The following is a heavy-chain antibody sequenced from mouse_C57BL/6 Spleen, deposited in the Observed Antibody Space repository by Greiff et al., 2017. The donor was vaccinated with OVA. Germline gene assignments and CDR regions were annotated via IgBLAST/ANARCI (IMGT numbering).Heavy chain of an antibody. J-gene: IGHJ4*01. CDR1: GYTFTSYW. D-gene: IGHD2-4*01. Sequence: QVQLQQPGAELVKPGASVKLSCKASGYTFTSYWMQWVKQRPGQGLEWIGEIDPSDSYTNYNQKFKGKATLTVDTSSSTAYMQLSSLTSEDSAVYYCARLIYDYERNAMDYWGQGTSVTVSS. CDR3: ARLIYDYERNAMDY. CDR2: IDPSDSYT. V-gene: IGHV1-50*01.